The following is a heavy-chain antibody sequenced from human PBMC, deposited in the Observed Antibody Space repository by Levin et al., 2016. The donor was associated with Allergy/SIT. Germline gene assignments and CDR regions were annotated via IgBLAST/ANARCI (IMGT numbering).Heavy chain of an antibody. J-gene: IGHJ6*02. V-gene: IGHV4-34*01. Sequence: WIRQPPGKGLEWIGEINHSGSTNYNPSLKSRVTISVDTSKNQFSLKLSSVTAADTAVYYCARGWAYGMDVWGQGTTVTVSS. CDR3: ARGWAYGMDV. CDR2: INHSGST. D-gene: IGHD3-16*01.